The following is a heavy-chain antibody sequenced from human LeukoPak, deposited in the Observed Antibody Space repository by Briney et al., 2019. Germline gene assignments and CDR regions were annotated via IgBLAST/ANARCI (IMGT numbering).Heavy chain of an antibody. CDR2: IKQDGSEK. Sequence: GGSLRLSCAASGFTFSSYWMSWVRQAPGKGLEWVANIKQDGSEKYYVDSVKGQFTISRDNAKNSLYLQMNSLRAEDTAVYYCARDRDYGSGSYLYWGQGTLVTVSS. V-gene: IGHV3-7*01. J-gene: IGHJ4*02. CDR1: GFTFSSYW. CDR3: ARDRDYGSGSYLY. D-gene: IGHD3-10*01.